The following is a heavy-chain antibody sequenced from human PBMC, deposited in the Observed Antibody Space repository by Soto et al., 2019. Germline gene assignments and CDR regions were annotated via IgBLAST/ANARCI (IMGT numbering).Heavy chain of an antibody. D-gene: IGHD3-10*01. CDR3: ARDRSGDTMVRGVISPRGWFDP. CDR2: ISSSSSYT. CDR1: GFTFSDYY. V-gene: IGHV3-11*06. J-gene: IGHJ5*02. Sequence: PGGSLRLSCAASGFTFSDYYMSWIRQAPGKGLEWVSYISSSSSYTNYADSVKGRFTISRDNAKNSLYLQMNSLRAEDTAVYYCARDRSGDTMVRGVISPRGWFDPWGQGTLVTVSS.